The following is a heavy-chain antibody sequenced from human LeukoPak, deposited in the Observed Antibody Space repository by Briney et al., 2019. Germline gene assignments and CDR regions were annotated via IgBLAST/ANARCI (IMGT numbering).Heavy chain of an antibody. Sequence: GGSLRLSCAASGFTVSGNYMYWVRQAPGKGLEWVAVISYDGSNKYYADSVKGRFTISRDNSKNTLYLQMNSLRAEDTAVYYCAKGGSYYTYYYYGMDVWGQGTTVTVSS. CDR2: ISYDGSNK. CDR1: GFTVSGNY. CDR3: AKGGSYYTYYYYGMDV. J-gene: IGHJ6*02. V-gene: IGHV3-30*18. D-gene: IGHD1-26*01.